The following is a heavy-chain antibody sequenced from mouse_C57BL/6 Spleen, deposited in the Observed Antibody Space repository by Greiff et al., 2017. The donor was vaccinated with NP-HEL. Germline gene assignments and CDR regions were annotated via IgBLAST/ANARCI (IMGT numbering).Heavy chain of an antibody. CDR1: GFTFSSYA. V-gene: IGHV5-9-1*02. J-gene: IGHJ2*01. CDR2: ISSGGDYI. D-gene: IGHD1-1*01. Sequence: EVQLVESGEGLVKPGGSLKLSCAASGFTFSSYAMSWVRQTPEKRLEWVAYISSGGDYIYYADTVKGRFTISRDNARNTLYLQMSSLKSEDTAMYYCTRVYYYGSSLWYYFDYWGQGTTLTVSS. CDR3: TRVYYYGSSLWYYFDY.